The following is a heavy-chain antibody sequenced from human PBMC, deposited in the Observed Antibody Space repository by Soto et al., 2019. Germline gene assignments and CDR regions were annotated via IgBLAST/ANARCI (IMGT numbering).Heavy chain of an antibody. CDR1: GFTVSNAW. V-gene: IGHV3-15*07. J-gene: IGHJ6*02. CDR2: IKSKTDGGTT. CDR3: TTSSGYSSSWYLVDYYYYYGMDV. Sequence: PGGSLRLSCAACGFTVSNAWMNWVRQAPGKGLEWVGRIKSKTDGGTTDYAAPVKGRFTISRDDSKNTLYLQMNSLKTEDTAVYYCTTSSGYSSSWYLVDYYYYYGMDVWGQGTTVTVSS. D-gene: IGHD6-13*01.